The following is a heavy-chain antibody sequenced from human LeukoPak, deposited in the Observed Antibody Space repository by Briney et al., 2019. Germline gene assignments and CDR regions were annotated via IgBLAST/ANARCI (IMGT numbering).Heavy chain of an antibody. CDR3: ARVRYPMVPAANDP. CDR1: GGTFSSYA. D-gene: IGHD2-2*01. CDR2: IIPIFGTA. J-gene: IGHJ5*02. Sequence: GASVKVSCKASGGTFSSYAISWVRQAPGQGLEWMGGIIPIFGTANYAQKFQGRVTITADESTSTAYMELSSLRSEDTAVYYCARVRYPMVPAANDPWGQGTLVTVSS. V-gene: IGHV1-69*13.